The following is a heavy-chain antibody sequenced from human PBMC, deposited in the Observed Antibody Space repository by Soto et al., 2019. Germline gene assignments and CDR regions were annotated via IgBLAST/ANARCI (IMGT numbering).Heavy chain of an antibody. CDR1: GGSVSSGSYY. CDR2: IYYSGST. CDR3: ARERIAAAGSIYYYYYGMDV. Sequence: PSETLSLTCTVSGGSVSSGSYYWSWIRQPPGKGLEWIGYIYYSGSTNYNPSLKSRVTISVDTSKNQFSLKLSSVTAADTAVYYCARERIAAAGSIYYYYYGMDVWGQGTTVTVSS. V-gene: IGHV4-61*01. D-gene: IGHD6-13*01. J-gene: IGHJ6*02.